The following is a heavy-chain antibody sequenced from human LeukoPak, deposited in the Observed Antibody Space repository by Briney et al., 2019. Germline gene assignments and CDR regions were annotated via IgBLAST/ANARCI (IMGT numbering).Heavy chain of an antibody. CDR2: IYYSGST. Sequence: SQTLSLTCTVSGGSISSYYWSWIRQPPGKGLEWIGYIYYSGSTNYNPSLKSRVTISLGTSKNQFSLKLSSVTAADTAVYYCARSVSLVGAAPFDYWGLGTLVTVSS. CDR3: ARSVSLVGAAPFDY. CDR1: GGSISSYY. J-gene: IGHJ4*02. V-gene: IGHV4-59*01. D-gene: IGHD1-26*01.